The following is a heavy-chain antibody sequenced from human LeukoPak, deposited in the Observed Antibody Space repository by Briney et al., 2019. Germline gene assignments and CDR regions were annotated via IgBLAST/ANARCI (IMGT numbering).Heavy chain of an antibody. CDR3: AREPFYGILTGPEFDY. J-gene: IGHJ4*02. D-gene: IGHD3-9*01. CDR1: GYTFTSYG. V-gene: IGHV1-18*01. Sequence: ASVKVSCKASGYTFTSYGISWVRQAPGQGLEWMGWISAYNGNTNYAQKLQGRVTMTTDTSTSTAYMELRSLRSDDTAVYYCAREPFYGILTGPEFDYWGQGTLVTVSS. CDR2: ISAYNGNT.